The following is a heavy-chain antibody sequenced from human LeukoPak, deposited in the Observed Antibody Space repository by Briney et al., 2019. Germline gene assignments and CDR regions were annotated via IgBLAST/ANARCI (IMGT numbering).Heavy chain of an antibody. CDR1: GFTFSSYA. Sequence: PGGSLRLSCAASGFTFSSYAMSRVRQAPGKGLEWVSAISGSGGSTYYADSVKGRFTISRDNSKNTLYLQMNSLRAEDTAVYYCAKDATYYYGSGSYSSWFDPWGQGTLVTVSS. V-gene: IGHV3-23*01. CDR2: ISGSGGST. J-gene: IGHJ5*02. CDR3: AKDATYYYGSGSYSSWFDP. D-gene: IGHD3-10*01.